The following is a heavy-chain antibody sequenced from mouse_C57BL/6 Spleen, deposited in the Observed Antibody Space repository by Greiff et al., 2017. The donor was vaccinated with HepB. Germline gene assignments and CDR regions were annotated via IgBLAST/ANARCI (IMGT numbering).Heavy chain of an antibody. CDR2: IYPGDGDT. V-gene: IGHV1-82*01. D-gene: IGHD1-1*01. CDR1: GYAFSSSW. Sequence: VQLQQSGPELVKPGASVKISCKASGYAFSSSWMNWVKQRPGKGLEWIGRIYPGDGDTNYNGKFKGKATLTADKSSSTAYMQLSSLTSEDSAVYFCARSGTTVVVDYWGKGTTLTVSS. CDR3: ARSGTTVVVDY. J-gene: IGHJ2*01.